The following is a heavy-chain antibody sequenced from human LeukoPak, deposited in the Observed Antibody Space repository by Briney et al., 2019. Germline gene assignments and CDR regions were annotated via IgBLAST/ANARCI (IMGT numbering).Heavy chain of an antibody. CDR2: ISGSGGST. Sequence: PGGSLRLSCAASGFTFSSYSMNWVRQAPGKGLEWVSAISGSGGSTYYADSVKGRFTISRDNSKNTLYLQMNSLRAEDTAIYYCAKFSSGYDYWGQGTLVTVSS. CDR1: GFTFSSYS. J-gene: IGHJ4*02. D-gene: IGHD3-22*01. CDR3: AKFSSGYDY. V-gene: IGHV3-23*01.